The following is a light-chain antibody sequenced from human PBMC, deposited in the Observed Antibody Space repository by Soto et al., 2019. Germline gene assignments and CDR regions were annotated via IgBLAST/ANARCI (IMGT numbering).Light chain of an antibody. CDR3: QQYDNLPWT. Sequence: DIQMTQSPSSLPASVGDRVTITCQASQDISNYLNWYQQKPGKAPKLLIYDASNLETGVPSRFSGSGSGTDFTFTISSLQPEDIATYYCQQYDNLPWTFGQGTKV. V-gene: IGKV1-33*01. CDR2: DAS. CDR1: QDISNY. J-gene: IGKJ1*01.